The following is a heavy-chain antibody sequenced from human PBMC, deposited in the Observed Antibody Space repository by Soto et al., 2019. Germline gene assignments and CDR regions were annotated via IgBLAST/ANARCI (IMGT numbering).Heavy chain of an antibody. CDR2: IIPISGTT. CDR1: GGTFNNYA. D-gene: IGHD2-8*02. J-gene: IGHJ4*02. V-gene: IGHV1-69*06. Sequence: QVQLVQSGAEVKRPESSMKVSCKPSGGTFNNYAINWVRQAPGQGREWMGAIIPISGTTKYAQKFQGRVTITADKSTSIVYMDLSSLRSEDTAVYYCARWGGLACSGAVCFKKPFDDWGQGTLGTVSS. CDR3: ARWGGLACSGAVCFKKPFDD.